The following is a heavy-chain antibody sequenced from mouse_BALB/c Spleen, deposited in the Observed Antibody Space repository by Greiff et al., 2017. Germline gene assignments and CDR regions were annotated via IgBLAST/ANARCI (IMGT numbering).Heavy chain of an antibody. D-gene: IGHD2-4*01. CDR3: ARRENDYDGFDY. CDR1: GDSITSGY. V-gene: IGHV3-8*02. Sequence: EVKLEESGPSLVKPSQTLSLTCSVTGDSITSGYWNWIRKFPGNKLEYMGYISYSGSTYYNPSLKSRISITRDTSKNQYYLQLNSVTTEDTATYYCARRENDYDGFDYWGQGTTLTVSS. CDR2: ISYSGST. J-gene: IGHJ2*01.